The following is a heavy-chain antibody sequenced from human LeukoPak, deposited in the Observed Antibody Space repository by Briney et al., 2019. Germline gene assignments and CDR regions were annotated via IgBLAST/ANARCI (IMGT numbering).Heavy chain of an antibody. Sequence: SETLSLTCAVSGGSISSSNWWRWVRQPPGKGLEGIGEIYHSGSTNYNPSLKSRVTISVDKSKNQFSLKLSSVTAADTAVYYCARWNVVVPAASHDAFDIWGQGTMVTVSS. J-gene: IGHJ3*02. CDR2: IYHSGST. CDR3: ARWNVVVPAASHDAFDI. CDR1: GGSISSSNW. D-gene: IGHD2-2*01. V-gene: IGHV4-4*02.